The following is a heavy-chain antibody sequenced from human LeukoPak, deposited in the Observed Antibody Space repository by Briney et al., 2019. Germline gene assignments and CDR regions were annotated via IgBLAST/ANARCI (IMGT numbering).Heavy chain of an antibody. CDR1: GYTFTSYG. CDR2: IIPIFGTA. CDR3: ARDADLNGLLDY. V-gene: IGHV1-69*13. J-gene: IGHJ4*02. D-gene: IGHD5-12*01. Sequence: GASVKVSCKASGYTFTSYGISWVRQAPGQGLEWMGGIIPIFGTANYAQKFQGRVTITADESTSTAYMELSSLRSEDTAVYYCARDADLNGLLDYWGQGTLVTVSS.